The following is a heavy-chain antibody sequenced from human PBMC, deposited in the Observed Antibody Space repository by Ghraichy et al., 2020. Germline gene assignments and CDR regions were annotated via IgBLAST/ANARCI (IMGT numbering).Heavy chain of an antibody. D-gene: IGHD6-6*01. Sequence: SVKVSCKASGGNVSSYATTWVRQAPGQGLEWMGGIIPIFGTANYAQKFQGRVTITADESTSTAYMELSSLRSEDTAVYYCARDSSSQTERVYWGQGTLVTVSS. V-gene: IGHV1-69*13. CDR3: ARDSSSQTERVY. CDR1: GGNVSSYA. J-gene: IGHJ4*02. CDR2: IIPIFGTA.